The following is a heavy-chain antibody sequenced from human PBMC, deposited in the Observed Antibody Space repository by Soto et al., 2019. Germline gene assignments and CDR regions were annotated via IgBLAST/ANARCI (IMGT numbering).Heavy chain of an antibody. CDR3: ARAVPMTARPDYNWFDP. D-gene: IGHD6-6*01. CDR1: GGSISSGGYY. Sequence: SETLSLTCTVSGGSISSGGYYWSWIRQHPGKGLEWIGYIYYSGSTYYNPSLKSRVTISVDTSKNQFSLKLSSVTAADTAVYYCARAVPMTARPDYNWFDPWGQGTLVTVSS. V-gene: IGHV4-31*03. CDR2: IYYSGST. J-gene: IGHJ5*02.